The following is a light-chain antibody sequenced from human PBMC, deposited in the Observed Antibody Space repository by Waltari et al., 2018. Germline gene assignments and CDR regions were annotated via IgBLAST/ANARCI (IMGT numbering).Light chain of an antibody. V-gene: IGLV2-23*02. CDR3: CSYAGSSTYV. CDR1: SSAVGSYNL. CDR2: EVN. J-gene: IGLJ1*01. Sequence: QSALTQPASVSGSPGQSITISCTGASSAVGSYNLCSWYRQPPGKAPKLVIYEVNRRPSGVSHRFSGSKSGNTASLTISGLQTEDEADYFCCSYAGSSTYVFGTGTKVTVL.